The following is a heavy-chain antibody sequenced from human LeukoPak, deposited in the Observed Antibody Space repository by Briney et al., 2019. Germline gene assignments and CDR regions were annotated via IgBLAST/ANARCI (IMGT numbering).Heavy chain of an antibody. J-gene: IGHJ3*02. V-gene: IGHV4-39*01. CDR1: GGSISSSSYY. CDR3: ARHVRVGWLHRRGDAFDI. CDR2: IYYSGST. D-gene: IGHD5-24*01. Sequence: SETLSLTCTVSGGSISSSSYYWGWIRQPPGKGLEWIGSIYYSGSTYYNPSLKSRVTISVDTSKNQFSLKLSSVTAADTAVYYCARHVRVGWLHRRGDAFDIWGQGTMVTVSS.